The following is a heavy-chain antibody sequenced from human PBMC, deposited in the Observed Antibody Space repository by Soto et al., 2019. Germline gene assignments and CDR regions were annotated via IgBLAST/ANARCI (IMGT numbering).Heavy chain of an antibody. CDR1: GFTFSSYG. J-gene: IGHJ4*02. CDR2: ISYDGSNK. D-gene: IGHD3-22*01. Sequence: HPGGSLRLSCAASGFTFSSYGMHWVRQAPGKGLEWVAVISYDGSNKYYADSVKGRFTISRDNSKNTLYLQMNSLRAEDTAVYYCAKEVDSSGYFDYWGQGTLVTVSS. CDR3: AKEVDSSGYFDY. V-gene: IGHV3-30*18.